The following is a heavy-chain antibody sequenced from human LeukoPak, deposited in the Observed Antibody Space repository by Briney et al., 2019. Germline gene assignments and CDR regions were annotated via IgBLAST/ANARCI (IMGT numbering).Heavy chain of an antibody. V-gene: IGHV3-21*01. J-gene: IGHJ6*03. CDR2: ISSSSSYI. CDR1: GFTFSSYS. D-gene: IGHD4-23*01. CDR3: AKVRPNYGGNSRHYYMDV. Sequence: PGGSLRLSYAASGFTFSSYSMNWVRQAPGKGLEWVSSISSSSSYIYYADSVKGRFTISRDNAKNSLYLQMNSLRAEDTAVYYCAKVRPNYGGNSRHYYMDVWGKGTTVTISS.